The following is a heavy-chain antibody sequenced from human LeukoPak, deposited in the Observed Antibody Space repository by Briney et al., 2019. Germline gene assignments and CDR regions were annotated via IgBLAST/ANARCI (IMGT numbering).Heavy chain of an antibody. D-gene: IGHD1-26*01. J-gene: IGHJ6*03. CDR3: AKAAGATLNYYYYMDV. CDR2: IWYGGSNK. CDR1: GFTFSSYG. Sequence: PGGSLRLSCAVSGFTFSSYGMHWVRQAPGKGLEWVAVIWYGGSNKYYADSVKGRFTISRDNSKNTLYLQMNSLRAEDTAVYYCAKAAGATLNYYYYMDVWGKGTTVTVSS. V-gene: IGHV3-30*02.